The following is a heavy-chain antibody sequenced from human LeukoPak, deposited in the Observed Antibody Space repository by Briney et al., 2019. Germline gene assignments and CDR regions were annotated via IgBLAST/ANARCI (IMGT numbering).Heavy chain of an antibody. Sequence: GGSLGLSCAASGFTFSSYAMSWVRQAPGKGLEWVSAISGSGGRTYHADSVKGRFTISRDNSKNTLYLQMNSLRAEDTAVYYCAKGGESYRTGLDYWGQGTLVTVSS. D-gene: IGHD1-26*01. CDR1: GFTFSSYA. V-gene: IGHV3-23*01. CDR3: AKGGESYRTGLDY. J-gene: IGHJ4*02. CDR2: ISGSGGRT.